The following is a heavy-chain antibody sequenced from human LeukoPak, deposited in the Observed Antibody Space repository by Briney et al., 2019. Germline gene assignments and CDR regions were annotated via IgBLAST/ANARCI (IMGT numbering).Heavy chain of an antibody. V-gene: IGHV4-61*02. D-gene: IGHD3-22*01. Sequence: SETLSLTCTVSGGSINSGSYYWSWIRQPAGEQLEWIGRIYTSGSTTYNPSPKSRVTISGDTSENQFSLRLSSVTAADTAVYYCARASYSYDISGWVPFDYWGQGTLVTVSS. CDR2: IYTSGST. CDR1: GGSINSGSYY. J-gene: IGHJ4*02. CDR3: ARASYSYDISGWVPFDY.